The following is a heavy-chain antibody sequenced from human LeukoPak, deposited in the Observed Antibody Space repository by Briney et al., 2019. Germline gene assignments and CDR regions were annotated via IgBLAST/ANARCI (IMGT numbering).Heavy chain of an antibody. CDR2: INHSGST. V-gene: IGHV4-34*01. CDR3: ARPNPRCLFDY. J-gene: IGHJ4*02. CDR1: GGSFSGYY. Sequence: SETLSLTCAVYGGSFSGYYWSWIRQPPGKGLEWIGEINHSGSTNYNPSLKSRVTISVDTSKNQFSLKLSSVTAADTAVYYCARPNPRCLFDYWGQGTLVTVSS. D-gene: IGHD4-17*01.